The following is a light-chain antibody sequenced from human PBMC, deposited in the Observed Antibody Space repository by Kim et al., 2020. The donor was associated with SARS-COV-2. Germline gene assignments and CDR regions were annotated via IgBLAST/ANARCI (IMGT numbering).Light chain of an antibody. CDR1: SSDVGGYNY. CDR3: SSYRSSGYV. V-gene: IGLV2-14*03. Sequence: QSALTQPASVSGSPGQSITISCTGTSSDVGGYNYVSWYQQYPGKAPKLMIYDVFKRPSGVSNRFSGSKSGNTASPTISGLQAEDEADYYCSSYRSSGYVFGTGTKVTVL. J-gene: IGLJ1*01. CDR2: DVF.